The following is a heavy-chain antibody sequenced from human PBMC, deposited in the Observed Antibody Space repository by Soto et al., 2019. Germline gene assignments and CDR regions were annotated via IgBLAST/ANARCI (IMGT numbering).Heavy chain of an antibody. D-gene: IGHD6-6*01. CDR2: IIPILGTT. J-gene: IGHJ4*02. Sequence: ASVKVSCKASGGTLSSYTITWVRQAPGQGLEWMGGIIPILGTTNYAQRFQGRVTITADESTSTAHMQLSSLRSEDTALYYCARGETDSSSSRFGYWGQGTLVTVSS. CDR3: ARGETDSSSSRFGY. CDR1: GGTLSSYT. V-gene: IGHV1-69*13.